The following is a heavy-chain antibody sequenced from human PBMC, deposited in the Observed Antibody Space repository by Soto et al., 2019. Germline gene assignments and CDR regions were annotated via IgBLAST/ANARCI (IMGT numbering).Heavy chain of an antibody. J-gene: IGHJ5*02. CDR1: GGTFSRHS. V-gene: IGHV1-69*02. D-gene: IGHD4-17*01. CDR2: IMPFFDIA. CDR3: ARSPPTVVTPLSKWFDP. Sequence: SVKVSCKASGGTFSRHSITWVPQAPGHGLEWMGRIMPFFDIASYAQKFQGRVTITADESTSTAYMELSSLRSEDTAVYYCARSPPTVVTPLSKWFDPWGQGTLVTVSS.